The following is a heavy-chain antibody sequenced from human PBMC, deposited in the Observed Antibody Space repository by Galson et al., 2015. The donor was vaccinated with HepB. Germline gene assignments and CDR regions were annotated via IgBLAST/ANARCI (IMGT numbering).Heavy chain of an antibody. CDR3: ARWRWDPEALYFDY. J-gene: IGHJ4*02. CDR2: IYYSGST. Sequence: ETLSLTCTVSGGSISSYYWSWIRQPPGKGLEWIGYIYYSGSTNYNPSLKSRVTISVDTSKNQFSLKLSSVTAADTAVYYCARWRWDPEALYFDYWGQGTLVTVSS. V-gene: IGHV4-59*01. CDR1: GGSISSYY. D-gene: IGHD1-26*01.